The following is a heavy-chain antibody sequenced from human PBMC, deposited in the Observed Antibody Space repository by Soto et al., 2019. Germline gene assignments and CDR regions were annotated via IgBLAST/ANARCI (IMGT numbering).Heavy chain of an antibody. D-gene: IGHD2-21*02. CDR3: ARAYCGGDCYSGQSWFDH. CDR2: IDPSDSYT. Sequence: GESLKISCKGSGYSFTSYWINWVRQMPGKGLEWMGRIDPSDSYTNYSPSFQGHVTISADKSINTAYLQWSNLKASDTAMYYCARAYCGGDCYSGQSWFDHWGQGNLVTVSS. V-gene: IGHV5-10-1*01. J-gene: IGHJ5*02. CDR1: GYSFTSYW.